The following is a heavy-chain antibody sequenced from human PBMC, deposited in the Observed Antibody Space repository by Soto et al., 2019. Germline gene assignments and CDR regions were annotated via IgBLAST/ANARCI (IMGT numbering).Heavy chain of an antibody. J-gene: IGHJ4*02. CDR3: ARAEAAARY. CDR2: IYTGGST. Sequence: GGSLRLSCAASGFTVSSNYMSWVRHPPGKGLEWVAVIYTGGSTYYADSVKGRFNISRDNSKNTLYLQMNSLRPEDTDVYYCARAEAAARYWGQGTLVTVSS. V-gene: IGHV3-53*01. D-gene: IGHD6-13*01. CDR1: GFTVSSNY.